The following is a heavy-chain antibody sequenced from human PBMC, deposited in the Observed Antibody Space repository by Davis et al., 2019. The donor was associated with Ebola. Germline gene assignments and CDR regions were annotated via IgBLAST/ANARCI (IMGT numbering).Heavy chain of an antibody. V-gene: IGHV1-46*03. Sequence: AASVKVSCMASGYTFTNYYMHWVRQAPGQGLEWMGMINPNDGRTIYAQKFQGRVTVTRDTSTTTVYMDLSSLGSEDTALYYCTTPGGQDSGYDVFDIWGQGTMVTVSS. CDR1: GYTFTNYY. CDR2: INPNDGRT. D-gene: IGHD5-12*01. J-gene: IGHJ3*02. CDR3: TTPGGQDSGYDVFDI.